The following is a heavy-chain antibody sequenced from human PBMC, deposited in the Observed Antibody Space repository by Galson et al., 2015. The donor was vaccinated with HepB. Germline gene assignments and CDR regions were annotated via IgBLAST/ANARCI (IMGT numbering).Heavy chain of an antibody. V-gene: IGHV4-39*01. Sequence: LSLTCSVSGVSISSRSYYWSWIRQLPGKGLEWIASIYYSGSTHYSPSLKSRVTISAGTSKNQFSLRLTSATAADTAVYYCVRHGNDDFYYAMDVWGQGTTVAVSS. CDR1: GVSISSRSYY. J-gene: IGHJ6*02. CDR3: VRHGNDDFYYAMDV. CDR2: IYYSGST. D-gene: IGHD1-1*01.